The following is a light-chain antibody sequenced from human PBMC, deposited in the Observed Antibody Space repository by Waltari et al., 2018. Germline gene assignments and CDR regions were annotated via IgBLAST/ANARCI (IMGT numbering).Light chain of an antibody. V-gene: IGLV1-40*01. CDR3: QSFDSSLRSWV. J-gene: IGLJ3*02. Sequence: QSVLTQPPSVSGAPGQRVTIPCTGNSSNIGTGSDVHWYQQLPGRAPNPLIYDKRNRASGVPGRFSGSKSGASASLAITGCHAEDEADYYCQSFDSSLRSWVFGGGTKLTVL. CDR1: SSNIGTGSD. CDR2: DKR.